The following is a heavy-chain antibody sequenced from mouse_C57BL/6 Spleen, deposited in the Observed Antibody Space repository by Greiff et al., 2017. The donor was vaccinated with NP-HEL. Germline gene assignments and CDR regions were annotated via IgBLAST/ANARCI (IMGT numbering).Heavy chain of an antibody. Sequence: EVQLVESGGGLVKPGGSLKLSCAASGFTFSDYGMHWVRQAPEKGLEWVAYISSGSSTIYYADTVKGRFTISRDNAKNTLFLQMTSLRSEDTAMYYCARPLYGSSQFAYWGQGTLVTVSA. J-gene: IGHJ3*01. V-gene: IGHV5-17*01. CDR3: ARPLYGSSQFAY. D-gene: IGHD1-1*01. CDR2: ISSGSSTI. CDR1: GFTFSDYG.